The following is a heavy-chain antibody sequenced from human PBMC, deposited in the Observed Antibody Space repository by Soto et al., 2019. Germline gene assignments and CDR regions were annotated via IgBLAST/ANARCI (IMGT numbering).Heavy chain of an antibody. V-gene: IGHV3-21*01. CDR1: GFTFSSYS. CDR3: AREGNYDFWSGYSYGMDV. D-gene: IGHD3-3*01. J-gene: IGHJ6*02. CDR2: ISSSSSYI. Sequence: GGSLRLSCAASGFTFSSYSMNWVRQAPGKGLEWVSSISSSSSYIYYADSVKGRFTISRDNAKNSLYLQMNSLRAEDTAVYYRAREGNYDFWSGYSYGMDVWGQGTTFTVSS.